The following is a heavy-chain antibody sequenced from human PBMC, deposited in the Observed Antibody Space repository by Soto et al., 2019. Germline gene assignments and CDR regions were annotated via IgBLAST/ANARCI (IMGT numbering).Heavy chain of an antibody. J-gene: IGHJ4*02. CDR1: GGSISSGGYY. V-gene: IGHV4-31*03. CDR3: ARTYSSGWYGDY. Sequence: SETLSLTCTVSGGSISSGGYYWSWIRQHPGKGLEWIGYIYYSGSTYYNPSLKSRVTISVDTSKSQFSLKLSSVTAADTAVYYCARTYSSGWYGDYRGQGTLVTVSS. CDR2: IYYSGST. D-gene: IGHD6-19*01.